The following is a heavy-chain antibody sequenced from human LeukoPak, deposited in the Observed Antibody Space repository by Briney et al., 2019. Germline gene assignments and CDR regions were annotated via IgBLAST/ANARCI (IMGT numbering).Heavy chain of an antibody. J-gene: IGHJ6*02. CDR3: TTGDGRARDDYYYYGMDV. CDR2: IKSKTDGGTT. Sequence: GGSLRLSCAASGFTFSNAWMSWVRQAPGKGLEWVGRIKSKTDGGTTDYAAPVKGRFTISRDDSKYTLYLQMNSLKTEDTAVYYCTTGDGRARDDYYYYGMDVWGQGTTVTVS. V-gene: IGHV3-15*01. D-gene: IGHD5-24*01. CDR1: GFTFSNAW.